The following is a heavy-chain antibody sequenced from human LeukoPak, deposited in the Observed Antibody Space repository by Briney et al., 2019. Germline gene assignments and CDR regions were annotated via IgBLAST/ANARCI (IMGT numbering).Heavy chain of an antibody. CDR2: IYYSGST. V-gene: IGHV4-31*03. D-gene: IGHD3-22*01. CDR1: GGSISSGGYY. CDR3: ARRQDSGGLITWGTVGSLDFDY. J-gene: IGHJ4*02. Sequence: SQTLSLTCTVSGGSISSGGYYWSWIRQHPGKGLEWIGYIYYSGSTYYNPSLKSRVTISVDTSKSQFSLKLSSVTAADTAVYYCARRQDSGGLITWGTVGSLDFDYWGQGTLVTVSS.